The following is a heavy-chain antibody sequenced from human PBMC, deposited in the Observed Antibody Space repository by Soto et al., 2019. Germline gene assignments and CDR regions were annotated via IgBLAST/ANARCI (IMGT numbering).Heavy chain of an antibody. CDR2: ISYDGSNK. CDR1: GFTFSSYA. CDR3: ARDVIAAAAHFDY. J-gene: IGHJ4*02. V-gene: IGHV3-30-3*01. D-gene: IGHD6-13*01. Sequence: HPGGSLRLSCAASGFTFSSYAMHWVRQAPGKGLEWVAVISYDGSNKYYADSVKGRFTISRDNSKNTLYLQMNSLRAEDTAVYYCARDVIAAAAHFDYWGQGTLVTVSS.